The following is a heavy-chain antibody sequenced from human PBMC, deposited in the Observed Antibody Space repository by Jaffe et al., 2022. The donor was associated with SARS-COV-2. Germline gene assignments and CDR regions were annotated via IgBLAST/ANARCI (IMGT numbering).Heavy chain of an antibody. CDR3: ARGGGVFDI. CDR1: GFSFNNAW. Sequence: EAQLVESGGGLVKPGGSLRLSCVASGFSFNNAWMSWVRLAPGKGLEWVGRIKTETDRGTTDYAAPVKGRFVISREDSKNTLYLQMDSLKTEDTAVYYCARGGGVFDIWGQGTIVTVSS. V-gene: IGHV3-15*01. J-gene: IGHJ3*02. D-gene: IGHD3-10*01. CDR2: IKTETDRGTT.